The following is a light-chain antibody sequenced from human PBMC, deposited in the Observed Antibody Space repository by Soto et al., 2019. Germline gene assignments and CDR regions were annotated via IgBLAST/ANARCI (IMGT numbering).Light chain of an antibody. CDR2: VAF. Sequence: DIQMTQSPSSLSASVGDRVTITCRASQTIDNNLNWYQQKPGKAPRLLIYVAFSLQSGVPSRFSGSVSGTDFTLTISSLQPDDFATYFCQQSFSIPYTFGQGTILEIK. V-gene: IGKV1-39*01. CDR1: QTIDNN. J-gene: IGKJ2*01. CDR3: QQSFSIPYT.